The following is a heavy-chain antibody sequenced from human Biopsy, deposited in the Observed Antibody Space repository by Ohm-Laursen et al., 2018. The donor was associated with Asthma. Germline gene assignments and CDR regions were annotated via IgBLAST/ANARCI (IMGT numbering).Heavy chain of an antibody. CDR2: INAGDGNT. CDR3: ARTYYDFLTGQVNDAFAL. CDR1: GYTFTHFA. D-gene: IGHD3-9*01. Sequence: ASVKVSCKASGYTFTHFAIHWVRQAPGQRLEWMGWINAGDGNTKYSQKFQGRVPITMDTSASTAYMDLRSLRSEDTAMYYCARTYYDFLTGQVNDAFALWGQGTMVTVSS. V-gene: IGHV1-3*01. J-gene: IGHJ3*01.